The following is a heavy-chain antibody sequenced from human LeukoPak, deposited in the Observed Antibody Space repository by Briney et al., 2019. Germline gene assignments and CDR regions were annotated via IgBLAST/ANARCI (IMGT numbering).Heavy chain of an antibody. V-gene: IGHV3-33*01. Sequence: GGSLRLSCAASGFTFSDYGMHWVRQAPGKGLEWVAVIWYDGNRKYYADSVKGRFTVSRDNSKNTLHLQMDSLRAEDTAVYYCVRVKKSTAGIFDYWGQGTLVTVSS. J-gene: IGHJ4*02. CDR1: GFTFSDYG. CDR2: IWYDGNRK. D-gene: IGHD6-13*01. CDR3: VRVKKSTAGIFDY.